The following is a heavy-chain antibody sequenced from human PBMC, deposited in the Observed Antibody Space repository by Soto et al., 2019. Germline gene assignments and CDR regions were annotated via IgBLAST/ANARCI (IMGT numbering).Heavy chain of an antibody. J-gene: IGHJ3*02. CDR1: GFTFSTYA. V-gene: IGHV3-64*01. Sequence: PGGSLRLSCAASGFTFSTYAMSWVRQAPGKGLEYVSAISSNGGSTYYANSVKGRFTISRDNSKNTLYLQMGSLRAEDMAVYYCARCSGGSCYPPSAFDIWGQGTMVTVSS. CDR2: ISSNGGST. CDR3: ARCSGGSCYPPSAFDI. D-gene: IGHD2-15*01.